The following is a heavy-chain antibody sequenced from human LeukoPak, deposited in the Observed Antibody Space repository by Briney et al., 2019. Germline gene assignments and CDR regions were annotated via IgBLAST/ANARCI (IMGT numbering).Heavy chain of an antibody. Sequence: GGSLRLSCSASGFTFSSYAMHWVRQAPGKGLEYDSAISSNGGSTYYADSVKGRFTISRDNSKNTLYLQMSSLRAEDTAVYYCVKDPVPRFVVTAPGALWGQGTLVTVSS. CDR1: GFTFSSYA. J-gene: IGHJ4*02. D-gene: IGHD2-21*02. CDR3: VKDPVPRFVVTAPGAL. CDR2: ISSNGGST. V-gene: IGHV3-64D*06.